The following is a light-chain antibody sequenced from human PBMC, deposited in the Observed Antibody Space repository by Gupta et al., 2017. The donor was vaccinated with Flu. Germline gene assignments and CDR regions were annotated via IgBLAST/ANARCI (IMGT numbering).Light chain of an antibody. CDR1: NTDVGGYTF. J-gene: IGLJ2*01. V-gene: IGLV2-14*01. CDR3: SSYTNTNSVI. CDR2: EVS. Sequence: SALTQPAFVSGSPGESLTISCTGTNTDVGGYTFVSWFQQHPGKAPKLMIYEVSHRPSGVSNRFSGSKSGNTASLTISGLQAEDEADYYCSSYTNTNSVIFGGGTTVTVL.